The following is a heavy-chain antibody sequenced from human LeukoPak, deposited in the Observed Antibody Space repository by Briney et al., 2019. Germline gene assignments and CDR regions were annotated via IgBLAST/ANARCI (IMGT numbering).Heavy chain of an antibody. CDR2: ISGSGGST. J-gene: IGHJ4*02. V-gene: IGHV3-23*01. Sequence: GSLPLSCAASGFTFSSYAMSWVRQAPGKGLEWVSAISGSGGSTYYADSVKGRFTISRDNSKNTLYLQMNSLRAEDTAVYYCARSRGYRMVSLIGYWGQGTLVTVSS. D-gene: IGHD3-10*01. CDR3: ARSRGYRMVSLIGY. CDR1: GFTFSSYA.